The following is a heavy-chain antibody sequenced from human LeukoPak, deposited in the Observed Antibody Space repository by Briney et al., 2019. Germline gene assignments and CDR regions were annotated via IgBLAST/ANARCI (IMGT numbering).Heavy chain of an antibody. CDR2: ISSSSSYI. Sequence: SGGSLSLSCAASGFTFSSYSMNWVRQAPGKGLEWVSSISSSSSYIYYADSVKGRFTISRDNAKNSLYLQMNSLRAKDTAVYYCVNSSWSFFDYWGQGTLVAVSS. J-gene: IGHJ4*02. CDR1: GFTFSSYS. CDR3: VNSSWSFFDY. V-gene: IGHV3-21*01. D-gene: IGHD6-13*01.